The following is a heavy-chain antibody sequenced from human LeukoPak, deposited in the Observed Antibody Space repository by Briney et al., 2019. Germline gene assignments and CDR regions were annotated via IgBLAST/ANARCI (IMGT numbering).Heavy chain of an antibody. CDR1: GGSISSGSYY. J-gene: IGHJ4*02. D-gene: IGHD3-16*02. Sequence: SETLSLTCTVSGGSISSGSYYWSWIRQPAGKGLEWIGRIYTSGSTNYNPSLKSRVTISVDTSKNQFSLKLSFVTAADTAVYYCARGLGVWGSYRLGYFDYWGQGTLVTVSS. CDR2: IYTSGST. V-gene: IGHV4-61*02. CDR3: ARGLGVWGSYRLGYFDY.